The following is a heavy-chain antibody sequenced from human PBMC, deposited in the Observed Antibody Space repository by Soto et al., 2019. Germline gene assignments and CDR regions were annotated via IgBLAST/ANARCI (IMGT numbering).Heavy chain of an antibody. CDR1: GGTFSSYA. CDR2: IIPIFGTA. CDR3: ARVEEWLPNRNWFDP. V-gene: IGHV1-69*06. Sequence: SVRVSCKASGGTFSSYAISWVRQAPGQGLEWMGGIIPIFGTANYAQKFQGRVTITADKSTSTAYMELSSLRSEDTAVYYCARVEEWLPNRNWFDPWGQGTLVTVSS. D-gene: IGHD3-3*01. J-gene: IGHJ5*02.